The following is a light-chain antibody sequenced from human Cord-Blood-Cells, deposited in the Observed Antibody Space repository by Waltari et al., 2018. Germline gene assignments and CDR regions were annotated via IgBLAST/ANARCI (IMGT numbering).Light chain of an antibody. Sequence: DIQITQSPSSVSASVGGRVTITCRASQGISSWLAWYQQKPGKAPKLLIYAASSVQRGVPSRISGSGSWTDWTLTISRLEPEDCATYYCQQANRFPYSFGQGTKLEIK. CDR2: AAS. J-gene: IGKJ2*03. CDR3: QQANRFPYS. CDR1: QGISSW. V-gene: IGKV1-12*01.